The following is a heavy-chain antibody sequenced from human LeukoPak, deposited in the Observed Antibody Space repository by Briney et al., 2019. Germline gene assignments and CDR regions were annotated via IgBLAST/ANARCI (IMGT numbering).Heavy chain of an antibody. CDR1: GYSISSGYY. Sequence: SETLSLTCAVSGYSISSGYYWGWIRQPPGKGLEWIGSIYHSGSTNYNPSLKSRVTISVDTSKNQFSLKLSSVTAADTAVYYCARVKVGEFDYWGQGTLVTVSS. V-gene: IGHV4-38-2*01. D-gene: IGHD4-17*01. CDR3: ARVKVGEFDY. CDR2: IYHSGST. J-gene: IGHJ4*02.